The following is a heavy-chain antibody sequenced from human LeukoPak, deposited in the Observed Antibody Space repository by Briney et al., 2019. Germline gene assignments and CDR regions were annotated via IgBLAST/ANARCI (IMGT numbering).Heavy chain of an antibody. CDR3: ARGRQDVNMILVVMAGVSYYLDV. CDR2: IYYSGST. V-gene: IGHV4-39*07. CDR1: GGSISSSSYY. J-gene: IGHJ6*03. Sequence: SETLSLTCTVSGGSISSSSYYWGWIRQPPGKGLEWIGSIYYSGSTYYNPSLKSRVTISVDTSKNQFSLKLRSVTAADTAVYYCARGRQDVNMILVVMAGVSYYLDVWSKGTTVTVS. D-gene: IGHD3-22*01.